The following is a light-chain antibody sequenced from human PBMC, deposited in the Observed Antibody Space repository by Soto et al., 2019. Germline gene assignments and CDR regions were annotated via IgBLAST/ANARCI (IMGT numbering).Light chain of an antibody. CDR3: SSYTSIPALV. J-gene: IGLJ1*01. V-gene: IGLV2-14*01. Sequence: QSVLTQPASMSGSPGQSITISCTGTSSDVGGYNSVSWYQQHPGKVPKIMIYDVSIRPSGVPDRFSGSKSGNTASLTISGLQAEDEADYYCSSYTSIPALVFGTGTKLTVL. CDR1: SSDVGGYNS. CDR2: DVS.